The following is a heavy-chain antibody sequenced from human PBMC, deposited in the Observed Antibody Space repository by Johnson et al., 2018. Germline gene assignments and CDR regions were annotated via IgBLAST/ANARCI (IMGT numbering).Heavy chain of an antibody. CDR2: ISYDGSNK. Sequence: SGFTFSSYAMHWVRQAPGKGLEWVAVISYDGSNKYYADSVKGRFTISRDNAKNTLYLQMNSLRAEDTAVYYCAKDDLNYYGMDVWXQGTTVTVSS. J-gene: IGHJ6*02. CDR1: GFTFSSYA. CDR3: AKDDLNYYGMDV. V-gene: IGHV3-30-3*02.